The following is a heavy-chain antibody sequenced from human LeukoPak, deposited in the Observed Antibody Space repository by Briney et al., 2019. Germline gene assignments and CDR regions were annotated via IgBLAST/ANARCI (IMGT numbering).Heavy chain of an antibody. CDR1: GFTFSSYS. Sequence: PGRSLRLSCAASGFTFSSYSMQWVRQTPGKGLEWVGIMSNSGENTFYGEAVKGRFTISRDNSQNTLYLQMNSLRPDDTAIYFCARQESRNYYYEGLDYWARETWSPSPQ. D-gene: IGHD3-22*01. V-gene: IGHV3-30*03. CDR3: ARQESRNYYYEGLDY. J-gene: IGHJ4*02. CDR2: MSNSGENT.